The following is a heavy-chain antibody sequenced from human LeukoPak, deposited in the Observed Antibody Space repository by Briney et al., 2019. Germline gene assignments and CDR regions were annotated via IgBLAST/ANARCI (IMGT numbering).Heavy chain of an antibody. CDR1: GGTFSSYA. D-gene: IGHD3-10*01. V-gene: IGHV1-69*13. Sequence: SVKVSCKASGGTFSSYAISWVRQAPGQGLEWMGGIIPIFGTTNYAQKFQGRVTITVDESTSTAYMELSSLRSEDTAVYYCARDYYGSGTYYKPFDYWGQGTLVTVSS. J-gene: IGHJ4*02. CDR2: IIPIFGTT. CDR3: ARDYYGSGTYYKPFDY.